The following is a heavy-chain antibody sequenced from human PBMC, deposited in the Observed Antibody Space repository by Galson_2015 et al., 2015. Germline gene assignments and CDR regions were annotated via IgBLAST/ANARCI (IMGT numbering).Heavy chain of an antibody. D-gene: IGHD6-13*01. J-gene: IGHJ4*02. CDR3: ARDLRWDSKSWYGVGSDF. V-gene: IGHV5-51*01. CDR2: IYPGDSDT. CDR1: GYSFTSYW. Sequence: QSGAEVKKPGESLKISCKGSGYSFTSYWIGWVRQMPGKGLEWMGIIYPGDSDTRYSPSFQGQVTISADKSISTAYLQWSSLRRDDAAVYYCARDLRWDSKSWYGVGSDFWGQGTLVTVSS.